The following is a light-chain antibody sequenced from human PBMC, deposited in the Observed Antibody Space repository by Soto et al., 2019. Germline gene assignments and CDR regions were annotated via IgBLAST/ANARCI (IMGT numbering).Light chain of an antibody. CDR3: CSYALL. Sequence: QSVLTQPASVSGSPGQSITISCTGTNSDVGGYNFVSWYQQHPGKAPKLLIYEVSNRPSKISNRFSGSQSGSTASLTISGLQAEDEAHYYCCSYALLFGTGTKGTVL. J-gene: IGLJ1*01. CDR2: EVS. V-gene: IGLV2-14*01. CDR1: NSDVGGYNF.